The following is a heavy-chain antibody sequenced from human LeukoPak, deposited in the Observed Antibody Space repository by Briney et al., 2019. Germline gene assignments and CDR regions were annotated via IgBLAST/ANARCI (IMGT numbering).Heavy chain of an antibody. Sequence: SQTLSLTCTVSGGSFCSVSSGSYYWSWIRQPAGKGLEWIGRIHTGGGTKYNPSLKSRLTISRDTSKNQFSLKLTSMTAADTAVYYCARYCSSSSCYSDAFDYWGPGSLVTVSS. J-gene: IGHJ4*02. CDR3: ARYCSSSSCYSDAFDY. CDR2: IHTGGGT. CDR1: GGSFCSVSSGSYY. D-gene: IGHD2-2*01. V-gene: IGHV4-61*02.